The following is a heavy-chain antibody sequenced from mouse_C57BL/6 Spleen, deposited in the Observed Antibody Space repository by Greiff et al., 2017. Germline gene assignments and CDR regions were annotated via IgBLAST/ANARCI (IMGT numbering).Heavy chain of an antibody. CDR3: ARGRGNYYGSSYGYAKDY. D-gene: IGHD1-1*01. CDR1: GYTFTGYW. J-gene: IGHJ4*01. V-gene: IGHV1-9*01. CDR2: ILPGSGST. Sequence: QVQLKQSGAELMKPGASVKLSCKATGYTFTGYWIEWVKQRPGHGLEWIGEILPGSGSTNYNEKFKGKATFTADTSSNTAYMQLSSLTTEDSAIYYCARGRGNYYGSSYGYAKDYWGQGTSGPVSS.